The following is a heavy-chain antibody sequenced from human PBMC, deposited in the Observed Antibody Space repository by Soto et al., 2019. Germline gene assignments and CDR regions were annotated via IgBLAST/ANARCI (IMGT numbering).Heavy chain of an antibody. CDR1: GGSISSVGYY. V-gene: IGHV4-31*03. CDR3: ARVGISGSDAFDI. CDR2: ISYSANT. D-gene: IGHD6-25*01. J-gene: IGHJ3*02. Sequence: SETLSLTCTVSGGSISSVGYYWSWIRQHPGKGLEWIGRISYSANTYYNPSLESRLIISLDTWENQFSLKLSSVTAADPAVYFCARVGISGSDAFDIWGQGTMVTVSS.